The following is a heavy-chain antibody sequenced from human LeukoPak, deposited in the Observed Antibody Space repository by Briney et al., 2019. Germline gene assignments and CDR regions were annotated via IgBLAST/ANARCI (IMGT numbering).Heavy chain of an antibody. CDR2: INPNSGGT. V-gene: IGHV1-2*06. J-gene: IGHJ5*02. D-gene: IGHD3-10*01. Sequence: ASVKVSCKASGYTFTGDYMHWVRQAPGQGLEWMGRINPNSGGTNYAQKFQGRVTMTRDTSISTAYMELSRLRSDDTAVYYCARGYGSGSYNWFDPWGQGTLVTVSS. CDR1: GYTFTGDY. CDR3: ARGYGSGSYNWFDP.